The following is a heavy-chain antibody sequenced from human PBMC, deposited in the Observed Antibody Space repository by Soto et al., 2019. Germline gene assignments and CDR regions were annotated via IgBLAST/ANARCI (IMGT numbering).Heavy chain of an antibody. CDR2: IAKSGSRA. CDR1: GFTFSIYW. Sequence: EVQLVESGGGLVKPGGSLRLSCAASGFTFSIYWMHRVRQAPGKGPVWVSRIAKSGSRARYSDSVKGRLTISRDNAKNTVYLQMNSLRAESTAVYYCTRVGGPVNGMYVWGQGTRVTVSS. D-gene: IGHD4-17*01. CDR3: TRVGGPVNGMYV. J-gene: IGHJ6*01. V-gene: IGHV3-74*01.